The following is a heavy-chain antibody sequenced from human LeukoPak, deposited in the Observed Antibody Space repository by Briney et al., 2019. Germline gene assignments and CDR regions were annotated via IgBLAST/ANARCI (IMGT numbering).Heavy chain of an antibody. CDR2: IYYSGST. CDR3: ARELWSGYSL. V-gene: IGHV4-59*01. CDR1: GGSISSYY. J-gene: IGHJ4*02. Sequence: PSETLSLTCSVSGGSISSYYWSWIRQSPGKGLEWIGYIYYSGSTNYNPSLKSRVTISVDTSKNQLSLKLSSVTAADTAVYYCARELWSGYSLWGQGTLVTVSS. D-gene: IGHD3-3*01.